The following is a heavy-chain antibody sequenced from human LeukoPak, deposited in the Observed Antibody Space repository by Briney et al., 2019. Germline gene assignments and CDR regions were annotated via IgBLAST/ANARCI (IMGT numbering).Heavy chain of an antibody. J-gene: IGHJ5*02. D-gene: IGHD6-19*01. CDR2: IYHSGST. CDR1: GYSISSGYY. CDR3: ARDLLYSSGPNWFDP. Sequence: RPSETLSLTCAVSGYSISSGYYWGWIRQPPGKGLGWIGSIYHSGSTYYNPSLKSRVTISVDTSKNQFSLKVNSVTAADTAVYYCARDLLYSSGPNWFDPWGQGTLVTVSS. V-gene: IGHV4-38-2*02.